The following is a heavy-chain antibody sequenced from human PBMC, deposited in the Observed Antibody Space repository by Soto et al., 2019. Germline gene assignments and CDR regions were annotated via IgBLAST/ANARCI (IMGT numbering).Heavy chain of an antibody. CDR3: ARGRIIVAGGFDP. CDR2: MNPSTGNT. D-gene: IGHD6-19*01. CDR1: GYTFTSYD. Sequence: QVQLVQSGAEVKKPRASVKVSCKASGYTFTSYDIIWVRQATGQGLEWMGWMNPSTGNTDSAEKFQGRLTMTRNTSISTVYMELSSLSFEDTAVYYCARGRIIVAGGFDPWGQGTLVTVSS. V-gene: IGHV1-8*01. J-gene: IGHJ5*02.